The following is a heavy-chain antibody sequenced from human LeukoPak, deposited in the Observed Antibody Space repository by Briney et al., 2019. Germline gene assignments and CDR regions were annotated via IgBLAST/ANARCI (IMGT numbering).Heavy chain of an antibody. V-gene: IGHV3-23*01. CDR1: GFTVSSNY. Sequence: GALRLSWSASGFTVSSNYMGLVRQAPGKGLEWVSAISGSGGSTYYADSVKGRFTISRDNAQDSLYLQLNNLKAGDTAVYYCARALTRDALDLWGQGTMVTVSS. CDR2: ISGSGGST. J-gene: IGHJ3*01. CDR3: ARALTRDALDL.